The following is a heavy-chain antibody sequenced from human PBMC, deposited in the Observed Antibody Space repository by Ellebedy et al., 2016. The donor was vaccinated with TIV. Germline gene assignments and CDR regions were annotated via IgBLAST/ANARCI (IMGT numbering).Heavy chain of an antibody. Sequence: AASVKVSCKASGYIFTSYDINWVRQATGQGLEWLGWINPKRGNTGYAPKFQGRITLIRNTSISTAYMELSRLTPDDTAVYYCARGKPSVVPATVTGDFHSWGQGTLVTVSS. CDR2: INPKRGNT. V-gene: IGHV1-8*01. CDR1: GYIFTSYD. CDR3: ARGKPSVVPATVTGDFHS. J-gene: IGHJ4*02. D-gene: IGHD2-21*02.